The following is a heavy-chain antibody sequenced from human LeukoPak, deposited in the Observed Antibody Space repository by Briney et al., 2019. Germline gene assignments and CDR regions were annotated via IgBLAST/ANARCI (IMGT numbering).Heavy chain of an antibody. Sequence: GVSLRLSCAASGFTFSSYWMGWVRQAPGKGLEWVANIMQDGSEKYYVDSVKGRFTISRDNAKNSLYLQMNSLGAEDTAVYYCARADTTMVDPYIDYWGQGTLVTVSS. J-gene: IGHJ4*02. CDR2: IMQDGSEK. CDR1: GFTFSSYW. CDR3: ARADTTMVDPYIDY. V-gene: IGHV3-7*01. D-gene: IGHD5-18*01.